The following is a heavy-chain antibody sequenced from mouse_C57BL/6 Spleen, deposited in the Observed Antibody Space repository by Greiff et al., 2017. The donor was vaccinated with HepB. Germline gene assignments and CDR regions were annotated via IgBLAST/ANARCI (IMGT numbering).Heavy chain of an antibody. CDR2: IYPRSGNT. J-gene: IGHJ2*01. CDR3: ARWASAVVDY. D-gene: IGHD3-1*01. V-gene: IGHV1-81*01. CDR1: GYTFTSYG. Sequence: VQLQQSGAELARPGASVKLSCKASGYTFTSYGISWVKQRTGQGLEWIGEIYPRSGNTYYNEKFKGKATLTADKSSSTAYMELRSLTSEDSAVYFCARWASAVVDYWGQGTTLTVSS.